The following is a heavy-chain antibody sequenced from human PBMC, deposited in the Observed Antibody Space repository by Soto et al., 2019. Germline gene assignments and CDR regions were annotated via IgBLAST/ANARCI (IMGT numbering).Heavy chain of an antibody. V-gene: IGHV3-48*01. D-gene: IGHD6-13*01. Sequence: EVQLVESGGGLVQPGGSLRLSCAASGFTFSSYSMNWVRQAPGKGLEWVSYISSSSSTIYYADSVKGRFTISRDNAKNSMYMQINSLRAEDMAVYYCARQPEHIAQIGWFAPGGQGTLVTVSS. CDR3: ARQPEHIAQIGWFAP. CDR1: GFTFSSYS. J-gene: IGHJ5*02. CDR2: ISSSSSTI.